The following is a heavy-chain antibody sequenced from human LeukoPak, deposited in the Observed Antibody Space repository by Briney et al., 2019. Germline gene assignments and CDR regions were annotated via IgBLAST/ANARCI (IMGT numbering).Heavy chain of an antibody. CDR3: ARVVGGCGDCRPGFDY. D-gene: IGHD2-21*02. V-gene: IGHV4-59*06. J-gene: IGHJ4*02. CDR1: GGAITNYY. CDR2: IYYSGST. Sequence: SETLSLTCGVSGGAITNYYWNWIRQAPGKGLEWLGYIYYSGSTYYNPSLKSRVTISVDTSKNQFSLKLSSVTAADTAVYYCARVVGGCGDCRPGFDYWGQGTLVTVSS.